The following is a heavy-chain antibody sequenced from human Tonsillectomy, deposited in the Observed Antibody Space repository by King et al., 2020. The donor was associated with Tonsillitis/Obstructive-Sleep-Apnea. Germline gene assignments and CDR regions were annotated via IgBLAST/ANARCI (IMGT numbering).Heavy chain of an antibody. CDR3: ARERRMKYYMDV. V-gene: IGHV3-30*03. CDR2: ISRDGSVK. Sequence: VQLVESGGGVVQPGRSLRLSCAASGFTFSEYGMYWVRQAPGKGLAWLAAISRDGSVKFYSDSVRGRFAISRDNSKSTLYLQLNSVTAGDTALYYCARERRMKYYMDVWGKGTTVTVSS. CDR1: GFTFSEYG. J-gene: IGHJ6*03. D-gene: IGHD2/OR15-2a*01.